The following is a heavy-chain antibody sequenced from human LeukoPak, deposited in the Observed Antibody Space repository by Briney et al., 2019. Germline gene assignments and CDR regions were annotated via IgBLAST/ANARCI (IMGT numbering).Heavy chain of an antibody. CDR1: GFTFSSYG. CDR2: IWYDGSNK. J-gene: IGHJ4*02. Sequence: PGGSLRLSCAASGFTFSSYGMHWVRQAPGKGLEWVAVIWYDGSNKYYADSVKGRFTISRDNSRNTLYLQMNSLRAEDTAVYYCARDGGSYGYNLLVYWGQGTLVTVSS. CDR3: ARDGGSYGYNLLVY. V-gene: IGHV3-33*01. D-gene: IGHD5-18*01.